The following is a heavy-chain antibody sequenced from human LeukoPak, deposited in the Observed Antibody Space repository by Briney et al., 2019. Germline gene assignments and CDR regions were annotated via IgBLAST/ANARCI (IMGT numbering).Heavy chain of an antibody. CDR3: ARGVDTAMWTTDWFDP. CDR2: INTNTGNP. J-gene: IGHJ5*02. Sequence: ASVKVSCKASGYTFTSYAMNWVRQAPGQGLEWMGWINTNTGNPTYAQGFTGRFVFSLDTSVSTAYLQISSLKAEDTAVYYCARGVDTAMWTTDWFDPWGQGTLVTVSS. D-gene: IGHD5-18*01. CDR1: GYTFTSYA. V-gene: IGHV7-4-1*02.